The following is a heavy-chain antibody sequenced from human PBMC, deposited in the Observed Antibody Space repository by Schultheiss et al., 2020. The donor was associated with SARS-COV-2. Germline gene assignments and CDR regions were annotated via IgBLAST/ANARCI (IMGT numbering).Heavy chain of an antibody. V-gene: IGHV3-33*01. Sequence: GGSLRLSCTGSGFSFSKDDIHWVRQAPGKGLEWVAVIWFDGSQKFYADSVKGRFTISRDNSENTSFLQMNSLRTEDTAVYYCARDGGKDSSSWYGGRVDWFDPWGQGTLVTVSS. D-gene: IGHD6-13*01. CDR2: IWFDGSQK. CDR3: ARDGGKDSSSWYGGRVDWFDP. J-gene: IGHJ5*02. CDR1: GFSFSKDD.